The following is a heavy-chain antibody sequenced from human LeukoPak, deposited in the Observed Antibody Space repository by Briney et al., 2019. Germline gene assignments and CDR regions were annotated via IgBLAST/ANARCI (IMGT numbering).Heavy chain of an antibody. CDR2: INHSGST. CDR1: GGSFSGYY. CDR3: AAISSSWYKD. J-gene: IGHJ4*02. Sequence: PSETLSLTCAVYGGSFSGYYWSWIRQPPGKGPEWIGEINHSGSTNYNPSLKSRVTISVDTSKNQFSLKLSSVTAADTAVYYCAAISSSWYKDWGQGTLVTVSS. V-gene: IGHV4-34*01. D-gene: IGHD6-13*01.